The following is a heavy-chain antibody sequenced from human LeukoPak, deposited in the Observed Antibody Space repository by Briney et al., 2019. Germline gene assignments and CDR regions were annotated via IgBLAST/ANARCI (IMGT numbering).Heavy chain of an antibody. D-gene: IGHD4-11*01. CDR2: IYYSGST. Sequence: SETLSLTCTVSGGSISSHYWSWIRQHPGRGLEWIGQIYYSGSTKYTPSLKSRVTISVDRSKHQFSLKLSSVTAADAAVYYCARDGYSNWYYFDHWGQGALVTVS. J-gene: IGHJ4*02. CDR1: GGSISSHY. V-gene: IGHV4-59*11. CDR3: ARDGYSNWYYFDH.